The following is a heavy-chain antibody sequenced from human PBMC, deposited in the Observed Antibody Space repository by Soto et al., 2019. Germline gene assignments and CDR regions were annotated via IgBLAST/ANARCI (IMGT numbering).Heavy chain of an antibody. Sequence: SETLSLTCTVSGGSINTFYWSWIRQPPGKGLEWIGEINHSGSTNYNPSLKSRVTISVDTSKNQFSLKLSSVTAADTAVYYCARGKMTTVAFDIWGQGTMVTVSS. CDR3: ARGKMTTVAFDI. CDR1: GGSINTFY. J-gene: IGHJ3*02. CDR2: INHSGST. D-gene: IGHD4-17*01. V-gene: IGHV4-34*01.